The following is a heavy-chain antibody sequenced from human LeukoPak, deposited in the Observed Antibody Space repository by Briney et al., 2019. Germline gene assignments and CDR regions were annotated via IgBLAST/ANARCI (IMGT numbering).Heavy chain of an antibody. CDR1: GYTFTSYY. CDR3: ARLGPVAAWGLKYYYDSRGKLYNCFDP. CDR2: INPSGGST. D-gene: IGHD3-22*01. V-gene: IGHV1-46*01. Sequence: ASVKVSCKASGYTFTSYYMHWVRQAPGQGLEWMGIINPSGGSTSYAQKFQGRVTMTRDTSTSTVYMELSSLRSEDTAVYYCARLGPVAAWGLKYYYDSRGKLYNCFDPWGQETLVTVSS. J-gene: IGHJ5*02.